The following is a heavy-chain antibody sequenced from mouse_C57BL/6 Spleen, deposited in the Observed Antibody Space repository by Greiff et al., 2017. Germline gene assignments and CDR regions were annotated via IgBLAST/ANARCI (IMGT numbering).Heavy chain of an antibody. V-gene: IGHV1-81*01. CDR1: GYTFTSYG. D-gene: IGHD1-1*01. CDR2: IYPGSGNT. Sequence: VQLQQSGAELARPGASVKLSCKASGYTFTSYGISWVKQRPGQGLEWIGEIYPGSGNTYYNEKFKGKATLTGDKSSSTAYMELRSLTSEDSAVYVVERRDNGSREDGMDYWGQGTSLTVSS. J-gene: IGHJ4*01. CDR3: ERRDNGSREDGMDY.